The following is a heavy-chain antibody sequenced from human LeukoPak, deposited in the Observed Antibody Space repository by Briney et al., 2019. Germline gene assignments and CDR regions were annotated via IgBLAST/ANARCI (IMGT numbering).Heavy chain of an antibody. CDR2: IIPIFGTA. V-gene: IGHV1-69*05. D-gene: IGHD3-10*01. CDR1: GGTFSSYA. J-gene: IGHJ6*03. CDR3: ARDLWYYGSGRPEDYYYYYYMDV. Sequence: SSVKVSCKASGGTFSSYAISWVRRAPGQGLEWMGRIIPIFGTANYAQKFQGRVTITTDESTSTAYMELSSLRSEDTAVYYCARDLWYYGSGRPEDYYYYYYMDVWGKGTTVTVSS.